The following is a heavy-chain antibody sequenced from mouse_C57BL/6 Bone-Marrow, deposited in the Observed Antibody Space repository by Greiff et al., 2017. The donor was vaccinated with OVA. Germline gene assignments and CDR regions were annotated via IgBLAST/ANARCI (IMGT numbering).Heavy chain of an antibody. J-gene: IGHJ2*01. Sequence: QVQLQQPGAELVKPGASVKLSCKASGYTFTSYWMHWVKQRPGQGLEWIGMIHPNSGSTNYNEKFKSKATLTVDTSSSTAYMQLSSLTSEDSAVYYCAIRCNCFDYWGQGTTLTVSS. CDR2: IHPNSGST. CDR3: AIRCNCFDY. D-gene: IGHD2-1*01. V-gene: IGHV1-64*01. CDR1: GYTFTSYW.